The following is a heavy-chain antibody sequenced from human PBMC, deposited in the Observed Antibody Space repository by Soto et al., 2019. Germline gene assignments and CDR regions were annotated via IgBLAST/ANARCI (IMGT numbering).Heavy chain of an antibody. V-gene: IGHV5-10-1*01. CDR3: ARQEYHYDSSGYYNIDY. CDR1: GYSFTSYW. CDR2: IDPSDSYT. Sequence: GESLKISCKGSGYSFTSYWISWVRQMPGKGLEWMGRIDPSDSYTNYSPSFQGHVTISADKSISTAYLQWSSLKASDTAMYYCARQEYHYDSSGYYNIDYWGQGTLVTVYS. J-gene: IGHJ4*02. D-gene: IGHD3-22*01.